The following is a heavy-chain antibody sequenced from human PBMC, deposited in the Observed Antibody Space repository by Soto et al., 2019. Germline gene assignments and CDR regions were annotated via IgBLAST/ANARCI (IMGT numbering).Heavy chain of an antibody. V-gene: IGHV3-15*01. CDR1: GFTFSNAW. D-gene: IGHD3-22*01. J-gene: IGHJ4*02. CDR3: TTGLSNGYYNFDY. CDR2: IKGEADGGTT. Sequence: GGSLRLSCAASGFTFSNAWMSWVRQAPGKGLEWVGRIKGEADGGTTDYAAPVKGRITISRDHSKDTLYLQMNSLRTEDTAVYYCTTGLSNGYYNFDYWGQGTPVTVSS.